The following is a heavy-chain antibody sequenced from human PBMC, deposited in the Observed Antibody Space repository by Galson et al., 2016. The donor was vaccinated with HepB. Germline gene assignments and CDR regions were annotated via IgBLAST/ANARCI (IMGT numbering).Heavy chain of an antibody. CDR3: AKGRGTTVTPKDY. V-gene: IGHV3-23*01. J-gene: IGHJ4*02. CDR1: GFTFSSYA. D-gene: IGHD4-17*01. CDR2: INGGDSGGST. Sequence: SLRLSCAASGFTFSSYAMSWVRQAPGKGLEWVSTINGGDSGGSTYYADSVKGRFTISRDNSKSTLYVEMNSLRAEDTAVYYCAKGRGTTVTPKDYWGQGTLVTVPS.